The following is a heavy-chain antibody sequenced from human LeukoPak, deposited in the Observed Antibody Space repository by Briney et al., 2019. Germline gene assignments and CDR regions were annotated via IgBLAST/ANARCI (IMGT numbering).Heavy chain of an antibody. Sequence: GVSLRLSCAASRFTFSTYAMSWVRQAPGEGLEWVSTISGSGANTYYADSVRGRFTISRDNSKNTLYLHMNSLRAEDTAVYYCAKESAGYTNPYYFDYWGQGTLVTVSS. CDR2: ISGSGANT. J-gene: IGHJ4*02. CDR3: AKESAGYTNPYYFDY. V-gene: IGHV3-23*01. CDR1: RFTFSTYA. D-gene: IGHD3-16*02.